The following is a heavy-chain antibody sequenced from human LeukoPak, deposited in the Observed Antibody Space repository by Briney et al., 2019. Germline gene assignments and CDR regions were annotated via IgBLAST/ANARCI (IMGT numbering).Heavy chain of an antibody. CDR3: ARLNEGGYMTSYFDY. V-gene: IGHV4-34*01. CDR1: GGSFSGYY. J-gene: IGHJ4*02. Sequence: SETLSLTCAVYGGSFSGYYWSWIRQPPGKGLQWIGEINHSGSTNYNPSLKSRVTISVDTSKNQFSLKLSSVTAADTAVYYCARLNEGGYMTSYFDYWGQGTLVTVSS. CDR2: INHSGST. D-gene: IGHD3-10*01.